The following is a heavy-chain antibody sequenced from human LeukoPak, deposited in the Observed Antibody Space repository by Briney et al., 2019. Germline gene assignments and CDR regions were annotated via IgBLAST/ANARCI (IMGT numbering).Heavy chain of an antibody. CDR3: ANDEGYDSSGYLVSAFDY. CDR1: GFTFSSYA. J-gene: IGHJ4*02. Sequence: GGSLRLSCAVSGFTFSSYAMSWVRQAPGRGVEWVSAISGSGGSTYYADSVKGRFTISRDNSKNTLYMQMNSLRAEDTAVYYCANDEGYDSSGYLVSAFDYGGQGTLVTVSS. V-gene: IGHV3-23*01. CDR2: ISGSGGST. D-gene: IGHD3-22*01.